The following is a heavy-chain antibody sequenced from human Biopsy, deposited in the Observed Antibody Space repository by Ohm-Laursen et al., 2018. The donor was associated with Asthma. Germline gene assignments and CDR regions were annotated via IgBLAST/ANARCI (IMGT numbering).Heavy chain of an antibody. CDR1: GFNFINAW. J-gene: IGHJ6*02. CDR3: ARVGYSSSWYGDYYYGMDV. V-gene: IGHV3-33*08. Sequence: SLRLSCAASGFNFINAWMNWLRQAPGKGLEWVAIIWYDGSNKYYADSVKGRFTISRDNSKNTLYLQMNSLRAEDTAVYYCARVGYSSSWYGDYYYGMDVWGQGTTVTVSS. CDR2: IWYDGSNK. D-gene: IGHD6-13*01.